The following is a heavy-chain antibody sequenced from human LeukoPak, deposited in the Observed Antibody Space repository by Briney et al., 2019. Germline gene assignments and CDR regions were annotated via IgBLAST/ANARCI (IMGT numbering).Heavy chain of an antibody. J-gene: IGHJ5*02. Sequence: ALVKVSCKASGYTFTGYYMHWVRQAPGQGLEWMGWINPNSGGTNYAQKFQGRVTMTRDTSISTAYMELSRLRSDDTAVYYCARDPEPRYCSGGSCPSWFDPWGQGTLVTVSS. CDR2: INPNSGGT. D-gene: IGHD2-15*01. CDR1: GYTFTGYY. CDR3: ARDPEPRYCSGGSCPSWFDP. V-gene: IGHV1-2*02.